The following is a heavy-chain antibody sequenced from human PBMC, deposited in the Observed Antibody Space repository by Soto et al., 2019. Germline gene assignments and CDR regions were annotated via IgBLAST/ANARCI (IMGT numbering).Heavy chain of an antibody. V-gene: IGHV3-53*02. J-gene: IGHJ6*02. Sequence: EVQLVETGGGLIQPGGSLRLSCAASGFTVSSNYMSWVCQAPGKGLEWVSVIYSGGSTYYADSVKGRFTISRDNSKNTLYLQMNSLRAEDTAVYYCARDQRITFGGVIAPSLGMDVWGQGTTVTVSS. CDR3: ARDQRITFGGVIAPSLGMDV. CDR2: IYSGGST. CDR1: GFTVSSNY. D-gene: IGHD3-16*02.